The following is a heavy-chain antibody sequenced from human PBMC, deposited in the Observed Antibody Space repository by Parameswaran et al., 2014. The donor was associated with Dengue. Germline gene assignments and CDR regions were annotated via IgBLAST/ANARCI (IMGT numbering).Heavy chain of an antibody. CDR1: GFTFSSYA. CDR2: ISGSGGST. V-gene: IGHV3-23*01. Sequence: QAGGSLRLSCAASGFTFSSYAMSWVRQAPGKGLEWVSAISGSGGSTYYADSVKGRFTISRDNSKNTLYLQMNSLRAEDTAVYYCAKGRVGAPAFDIWGQGTMVTVSS. J-gene: IGHJ3*02. CDR3: AKGRVGAPAFDI. D-gene: IGHD1-26*01.